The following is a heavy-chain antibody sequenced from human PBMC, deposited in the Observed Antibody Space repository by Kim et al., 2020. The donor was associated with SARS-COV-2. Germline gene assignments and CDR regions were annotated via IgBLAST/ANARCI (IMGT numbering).Heavy chain of an antibody. V-gene: IGHV5-51*01. CDR3: ARGQRFRAILWFGEPSLVDY. CDR2: IYPGDSDT. J-gene: IGHJ4*02. D-gene: IGHD3-10*01. CDR1: GYSFTSYW. Sequence: GESLKISCKGSGYSFTSYWIGWVRQMPGKGLEWMGIIYPGDSDTRYSPSFQGQVTISADKSISTAYLQWSSLKASDTAMYYCARGQRFRAILWFGEPSLVDYWGQGTLVTVSS.